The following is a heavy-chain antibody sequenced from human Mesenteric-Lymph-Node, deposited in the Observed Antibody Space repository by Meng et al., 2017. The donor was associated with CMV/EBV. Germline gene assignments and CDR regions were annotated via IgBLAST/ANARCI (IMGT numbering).Heavy chain of an antibody. CDR2: INHSGHT. Sequence: CAVYGGYFGRYSRTWIRQPPGKGLECIGEINHSGHTNYNPSLKSRVTISVDTSKNQFSLKLSSVTAADTSVYYCARGRNWGSSPFDYWGQGTLVTVSS. D-gene: IGHD7-27*01. V-gene: IGHV4-34*01. CDR3: ARGRNWGSSPFDY. J-gene: IGHJ4*02. CDR1: GGYFGRYS.